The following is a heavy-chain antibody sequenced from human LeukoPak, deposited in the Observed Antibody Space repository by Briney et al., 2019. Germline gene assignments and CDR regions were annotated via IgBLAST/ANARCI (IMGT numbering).Heavy chain of an antibody. CDR2: INPNSGGT. V-gene: IGHV1-2*02. Sequence: ASVKVSCKASGYTFTAYYMHWVRQAPGQGLEWMGWINPNSGGTNYAQKFQGRVTMTRDTAISTAYMELSGLRSDDTAVYYCARDDNFQFDYWGQGTLVTVSS. J-gene: IGHJ4*02. CDR3: ARDDNFQFDY. CDR1: GYTFTAYY. D-gene: IGHD1-1*01.